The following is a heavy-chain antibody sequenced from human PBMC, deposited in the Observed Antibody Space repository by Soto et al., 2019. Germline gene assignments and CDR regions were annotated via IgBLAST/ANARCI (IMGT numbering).Heavy chain of an antibody. V-gene: IGHV3-7*01. Sequence: EVQLVESGGGLVQPGGSLRLSCVGSGFSLSSHWMSWVRQAPGKGLEWVANINQDGSTKYYVDSVKGRFTISRDIAKNSLFLQMNSLRAEDTAVYHCARAIAAHDSYWGQGTLVTVSS. D-gene: IGHD6-13*01. J-gene: IGHJ4*02. CDR1: GFSLSSHW. CDR2: INQDGSTK. CDR3: ARAIAAHDSY.